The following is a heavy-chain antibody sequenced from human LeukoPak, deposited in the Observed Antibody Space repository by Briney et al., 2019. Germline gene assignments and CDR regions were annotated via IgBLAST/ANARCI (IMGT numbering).Heavy chain of an antibody. CDR1: GYTFKSFG. Sequence: GASVKVSCKASGYTFKSFGISWVRQAPGQGLEWMGWISTYNGDTYYPQKVQGRVTMTTDTSTTTGYMELRSLRSDDTAAYYCARTPNYGSGSLFFWFDSWGQGTLVTVSS. D-gene: IGHD3-10*01. J-gene: IGHJ5*01. CDR3: ARTPNYGSGSLFFWFDS. CDR2: ISTYNGDT. V-gene: IGHV1-18*01.